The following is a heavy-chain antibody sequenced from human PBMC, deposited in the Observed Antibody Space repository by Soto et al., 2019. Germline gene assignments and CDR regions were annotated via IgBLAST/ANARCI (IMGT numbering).Heavy chain of an antibody. CDR1: GGSFSGYY. V-gene: IGHV4-34*01. J-gene: IGHJ4*02. Sequence: SETLSLTCAVYGGSFSGYYWSWIRQPPGKGLEWIGEINHTGSTNYNPSLKSRVTVSVDTSKTQFSLRLSSVTAADTAVYYCARRVSAYYDFWGQGTRVTVSS. CDR3: ARRVSAYYDF. CDR2: INHTGST. D-gene: IGHD2-8*01.